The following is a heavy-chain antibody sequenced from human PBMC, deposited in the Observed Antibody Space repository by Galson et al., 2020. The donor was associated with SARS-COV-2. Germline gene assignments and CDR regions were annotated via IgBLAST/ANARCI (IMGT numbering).Heavy chain of an antibody. J-gene: IGHJ1*01. CDR3: ARNGRDCSGGICYGAEYFQY. Sequence: GESLKISCATSGFTFRSYAFHWVRQAPGKGLEWVAFISFDVSDKSYAESVKGRFTISRDNSKNSLYLQMNSLRAEDTALYFCARNGRDCSGGICYGAEYFQYWGQGNPVTVSS. CDR2: ISFDVSDK. D-gene: IGHD2-15*01. CDR1: GFTFRSYA. V-gene: IGHV3-30*04.